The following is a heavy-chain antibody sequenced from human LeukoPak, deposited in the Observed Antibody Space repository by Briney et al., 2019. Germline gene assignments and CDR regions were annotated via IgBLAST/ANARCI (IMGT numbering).Heavy chain of an antibody. Sequence: SSETLSLTCTVSGGSISTRSYYWGWIPQPPGKGLEWFGRNYYSGNNYYNPSLRSRVTIPVATSKTHFSLKLRSVTAAETAVYYCARHQLEVLGYRDYSTGYYMDIWGKGTTVTVSS. CDR3: ARHQLEVLGYRDYSTGYYMDI. D-gene: IGHD4-17*01. CDR1: GGSISTRSYY. V-gene: IGHV4-39*01. J-gene: IGHJ6*03. CDR2: NYYSGNN.